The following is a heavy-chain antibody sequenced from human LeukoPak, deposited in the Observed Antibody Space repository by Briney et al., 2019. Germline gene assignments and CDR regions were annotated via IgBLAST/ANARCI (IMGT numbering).Heavy chain of an antibody. J-gene: IGHJ4*02. D-gene: IGHD3-16*01. Sequence: PLETLSLTCTVSGGSISSYYWSWIRQPPGKGLEWIGYIYTSGSTNYNPSLKSRVTISVDTSKNQFSLKLSSVTAADTAVYYCARHLYAEPYFDYWGQGTLVTVSS. V-gene: IGHV4-4*09. CDR1: GGSISSYY. CDR2: IYTSGST. CDR3: ARHLYAEPYFDY.